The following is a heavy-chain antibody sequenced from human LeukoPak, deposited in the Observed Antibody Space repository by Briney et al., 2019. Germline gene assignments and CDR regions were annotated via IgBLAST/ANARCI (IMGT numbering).Heavy chain of an antibody. D-gene: IGHD1-26*01. CDR3: ARLLRPGGRKGDAFDI. Sequence: SETLSLTCTVSGGSISGHHWTWIRQPPGTGLEGIGYFYDSGDFNYNPSLKSRVTIWMDMSNNQFSLTMSSVTAADTAMYDCARLLRPGGRKGDAFDIWGQGTLVTVSS. CDR1: GGSISGHH. V-gene: IGHV4-59*08. J-gene: IGHJ3*02. CDR2: FYDSGDF.